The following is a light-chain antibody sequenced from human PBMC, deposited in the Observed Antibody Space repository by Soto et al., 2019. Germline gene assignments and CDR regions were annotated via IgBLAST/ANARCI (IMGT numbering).Light chain of an antibody. V-gene: IGLV4-69*01. CDR3: QTWGTCIHEI. CDR1: SGRYTYI. J-gene: IGLJ2*01. CDR2: LDSDGRH. Sequence: QSVLTQSPSASASLGASVKLTCTLSSGRYTYIIAWHQQQPGRGPRYLLSLDSDGRHNKGAGIPDRFSGSSSGAERYLTISSLQSEDEADYYCQTWGTCIHEIFGGGTKVTVL.